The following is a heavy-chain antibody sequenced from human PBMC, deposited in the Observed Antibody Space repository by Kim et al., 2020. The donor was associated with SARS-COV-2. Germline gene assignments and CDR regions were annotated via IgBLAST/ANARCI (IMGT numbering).Heavy chain of an antibody. CDR2: K. V-gene: IGHV3-33*01. CDR3: AREYYGYFDY. D-gene: IGHD4-17*01. J-gene: IGHJ4*02. Sequence: KYYADSVKGRFTISRDNSKSTLYLQMNSLRAEDTAVYYCAREYYGYFDYWGQGTLVTVSA.